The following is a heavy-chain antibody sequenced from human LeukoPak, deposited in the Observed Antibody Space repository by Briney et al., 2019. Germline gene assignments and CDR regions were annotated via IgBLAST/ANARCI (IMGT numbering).Heavy chain of an antibody. V-gene: IGHV1-69*05. CDR2: IIPIFGTA. CDR3: ARDGAPITIFGVAYNWFDP. Sequence: SVKVSCKASGGTFSSYAISWVRQAPGQGLEWMGGIIPIFGTANYAQKLQGRVTITTDESTSTAYMELSSLRSEDTAVYYCARDGAPITIFGVAYNWFDPWGQGTLVTVSS. D-gene: IGHD3-3*01. J-gene: IGHJ5*02. CDR1: GGTFSSYA.